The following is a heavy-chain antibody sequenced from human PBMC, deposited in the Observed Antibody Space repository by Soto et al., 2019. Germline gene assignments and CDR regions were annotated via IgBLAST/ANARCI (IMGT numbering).Heavy chain of an antibody. CDR3: ARDRYPWVHYPTNPFFGLDV. V-gene: IGHV6-1*01. Sequence: SQTLSLTCALSGDSLSSNSAAWNWIRQSPSRGLEWLGRTYYRSEWFTDYALSVKGRISINADTSNNQFSLHLNSVTPEDTAVYYCARDRYPWVHYPTNPFFGLDVWGQGTTVTVSS. J-gene: IGHJ6*02. CDR2: TYYRSEWFT. CDR1: GDSLSSNSAA. D-gene: IGHD1-1*01.